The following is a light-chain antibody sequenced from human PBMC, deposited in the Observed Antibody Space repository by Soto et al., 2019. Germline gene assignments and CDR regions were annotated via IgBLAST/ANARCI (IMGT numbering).Light chain of an antibody. Sequence: QSVLTQPPSVSGAPGQRVPISCTGSSSNIGAGYDVNWYQQLPGTAPKLLIYGNNNRPSGVPDRFSGSKSGTSASLAITGLQAEDEADYYCQSYDNSLSGPVFGGGTKLTVL. J-gene: IGLJ2*01. CDR3: QSYDNSLSGPV. CDR1: SSNIGAGYD. V-gene: IGLV1-40*01. CDR2: GNN.